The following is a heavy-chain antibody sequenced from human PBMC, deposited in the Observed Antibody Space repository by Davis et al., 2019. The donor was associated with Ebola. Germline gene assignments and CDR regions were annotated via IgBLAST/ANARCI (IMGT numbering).Heavy chain of an antibody. V-gene: IGHV4-34*01. J-gene: IGHJ4*02. CDR2: INHSGST. CDR1: GGSFSGYY. CDR3: ARRPRRDGYNYNY. D-gene: IGHD5-24*01. Sequence: SQTLSLTCAVYGGSFSGYYWSWIRQPPGKGLEWIGEINHSGSTNYNPSLKSRVTISVDTSKNQFSLKLSSVTAADTAVYYCARRPRRDGYNYNYWGQGTLVTVSS.